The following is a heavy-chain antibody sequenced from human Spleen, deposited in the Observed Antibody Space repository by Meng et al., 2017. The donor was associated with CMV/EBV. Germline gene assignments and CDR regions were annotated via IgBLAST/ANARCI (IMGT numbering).Heavy chain of an antibody. D-gene: IGHD3-3*01. J-gene: IGHJ3*02. CDR1: GGSINYYY. Sequence: SETLSLTCTVSGGSINYYYWTWIRQSPGKGLEWIGYIYYTGSTNYNPSLKSRVTISVDTSKNHFSLKLTSVTAADTAVYYCARTKYYDFWSGYYPLLDAFDIWGQGTKVTVSS. CDR2: IYYTGST. CDR3: ARTKYYDFWSGYYPLLDAFDI. V-gene: IGHV4-59*01.